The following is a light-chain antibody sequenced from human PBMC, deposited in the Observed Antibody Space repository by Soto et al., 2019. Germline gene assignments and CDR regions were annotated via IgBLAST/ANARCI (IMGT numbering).Light chain of an antibody. Sequence: DIEITQSPSSLSSSVLERFSITCRASQSISSYLNWYQQKRGNAPKVLIYAASSLQSGVPSRFSGSGSETDFTLTISSLQPEDSATHYCQPSSSTPTWPFGQGTKV. CDR1: QSISSY. V-gene: IGKV1-39*01. J-gene: IGKJ1*01. CDR2: AAS. CDR3: QPSSSTPTWP.